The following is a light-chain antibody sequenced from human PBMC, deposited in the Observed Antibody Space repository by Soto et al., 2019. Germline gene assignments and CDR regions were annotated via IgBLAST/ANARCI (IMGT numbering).Light chain of an antibody. V-gene: IGKV1-39*01. CDR3: QQSFHTPYP. CDR1: QNINKN. J-gene: IGKJ2*01. Sequence: IQMTQSPSSLSAFVGDIVTISCRASQNINKNLNWYQQKSGKAPSLLMYEAATLQSGVPSRFSGSRSGTDFTLAITNLQPEDFATYYCQQSFHTPYPFGQGTKLEI. CDR2: EAA.